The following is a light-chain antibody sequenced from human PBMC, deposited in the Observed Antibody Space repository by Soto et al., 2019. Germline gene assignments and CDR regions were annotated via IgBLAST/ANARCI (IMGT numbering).Light chain of an antibody. CDR2: EVN. Sequence: QSVLTQPPSVSGSPGQSVTISCTGTSSDIGAYNYVSWFQQHPGEAPKLIISEVNKRPSGVPDRFSGSKSGNTASLTVSGLQAEDEADYYCTSYGGRDNLMFGGGTKVTVL. V-gene: IGLV2-8*01. J-gene: IGLJ3*02. CDR3: TSYGGRDNLM. CDR1: SSDIGAYNY.